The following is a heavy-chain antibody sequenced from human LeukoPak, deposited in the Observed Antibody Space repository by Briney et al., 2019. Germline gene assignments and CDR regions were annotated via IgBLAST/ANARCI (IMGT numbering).Heavy chain of an antibody. CDR2: INPNSGGT. CDR3: ARADGDYAPIDY. V-gene: IGHV1-2*02. CDR1: GYTFTGYY. D-gene: IGHD4-17*01. J-gene: IGHJ4*02. Sequence: WASVKVSCKASGYTFTGYYMHWVRQAPGQGLEWMGWINPNSGGTNYAQKFQGRVTMTRDTSISTAYMELSSLRSDDTAVYYCARADGDYAPIDYWGQGTLVTVSS.